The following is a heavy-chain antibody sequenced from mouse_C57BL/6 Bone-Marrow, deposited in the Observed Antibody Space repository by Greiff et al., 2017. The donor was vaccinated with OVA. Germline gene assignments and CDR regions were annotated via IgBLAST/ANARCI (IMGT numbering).Heavy chain of an antibody. Sequence: QVQLQQPGAELVMPGASVKLSCKASGYTFTSYWMHWVKQRPGQGLEWIGEIDPSDSYTNYNQKFKGKSTLTVDKSSSTAYMRLSSLTSEDSAVYYCARLDYDGYPYWYFDVWGTGTTVTVSS. J-gene: IGHJ1*03. D-gene: IGHD2-3*01. CDR1: GYTFTSYW. CDR3: ARLDYDGYPYWYFDV. CDR2: IDPSDSYT. V-gene: IGHV1-69*01.